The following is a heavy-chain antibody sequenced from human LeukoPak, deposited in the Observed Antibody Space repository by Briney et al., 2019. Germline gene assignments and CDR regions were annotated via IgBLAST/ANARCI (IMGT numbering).Heavy chain of an antibody. CDR3: ASDQRYAFDY. D-gene: IGHD3-9*01. Sequence: GGSLRLSCAASGFTFDDYGMSWVRQAPGKGLEWVSGINWNGGSTGYADSVKGRVTISRDDAKNTLYLHMNSLRDDDTAVYYCASDQRYAFDYWGQGILVTVSS. V-gene: IGHV3-20*04. CDR1: GFTFDDYG. J-gene: IGHJ4*02. CDR2: INWNGGST.